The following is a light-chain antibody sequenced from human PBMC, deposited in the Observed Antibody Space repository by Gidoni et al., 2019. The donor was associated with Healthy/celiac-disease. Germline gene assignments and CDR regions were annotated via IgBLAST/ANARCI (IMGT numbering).Light chain of an antibody. CDR3: QQYYNTPYT. J-gene: IGKJ2*01. CDR2: WAS. CDR1: QSLLYSSNNKNY. Sequence: DIVMTQSPDSLAVSLGERATINCKSSQSLLYSSNNKNYLAWYQQKPGQPPKLLIYWASTRESGVPDRFSGSGSGTDFTLTISSLQAEDVAVYYCQQYYNTPYTFXXXTKLEIK. V-gene: IGKV4-1*01.